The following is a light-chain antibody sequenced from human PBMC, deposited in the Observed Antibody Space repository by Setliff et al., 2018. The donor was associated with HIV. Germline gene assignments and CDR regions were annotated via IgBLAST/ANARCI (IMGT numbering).Light chain of an antibody. CDR2: EVV. V-gene: IGLV2-23*02. CDR1: SDDVGKYDL. CDR3: CSYAGDVNYVL. J-gene: IGLJ2*01. Sequence: QSALTQPASVSGSPGQSITISCTGSSDDVGKYDLVSWYQQHPGKAPKLIIFEVVQRPSGVSNRFSGSKSGDTASLTISGRQAEDEADYFCCSYAGDVNYVLFGGGTKGTV.